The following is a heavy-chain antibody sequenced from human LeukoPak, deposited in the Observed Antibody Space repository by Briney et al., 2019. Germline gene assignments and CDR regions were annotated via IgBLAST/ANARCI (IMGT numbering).Heavy chain of an antibody. CDR1: GVSISSSNSY. Sequence: SETLSLTCTVSGVSISSSNSYWGWIRQPPGKGLEWIGSIYYSGNTYYNASLKSRVTISIDTSKNQFSLKLSSVTAADTAVYYCARESRRSYCNEYWGQGTLVTVSS. J-gene: IGHJ4*02. V-gene: IGHV4-39*07. CDR2: IYYSGNT. D-gene: IGHD3-10*01. CDR3: ARESRRSYCNEY.